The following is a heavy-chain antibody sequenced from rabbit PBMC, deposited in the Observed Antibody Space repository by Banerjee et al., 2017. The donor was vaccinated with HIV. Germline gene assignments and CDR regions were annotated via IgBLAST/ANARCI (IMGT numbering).Heavy chain of an antibody. Sequence: QEQLVESGGGLVKPEGSLTLTCTASGFSFSSSDYVCWVRQAPGKGLEWIACIYAGSGGATYYASWAKGRFTISKTSSTTVTLQMTSLTAADTATYSCARDLAGAIGWNFNLWGPGTLVTVS. J-gene: IGHJ4*01. CDR2: IYAGSGGAT. D-gene: IGHD4-1*01. CDR3: ARDLAGAIGWNFNL. V-gene: IGHV1S45*01. CDR1: GFSFSSSDY.